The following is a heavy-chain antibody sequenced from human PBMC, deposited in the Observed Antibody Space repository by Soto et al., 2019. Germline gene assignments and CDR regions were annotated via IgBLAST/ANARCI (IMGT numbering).Heavy chain of an antibody. CDR2: ISGSTTGI. CDR1: GFTFRDYY. V-gene: IGHV3-11*01. Sequence: QVQLVESGGGLVKPGGSLRLSCAASGFTFRDYYMAWIRQAPGKGLEWISYISGSTTGIYYADSVKGRFTISRDNAETTLYLQLSGLRAEDTAVYYCARVAAVGISYFDYWGQGTLVTVSS. CDR3: ARVAAVGISYFDY. J-gene: IGHJ4*02. D-gene: IGHD6-13*01.